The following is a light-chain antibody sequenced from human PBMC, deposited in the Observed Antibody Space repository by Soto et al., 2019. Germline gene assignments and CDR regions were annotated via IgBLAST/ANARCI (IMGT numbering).Light chain of an antibody. CDR3: QQSYSSPRT. CDR2: AAS. CDR1: QSIRRS. Sequence: IQITHSPSTLSGSVGDRVTITCRASQSIRRSLNWYQQKPGKAPKLLIFAASSLQSGVPSRFSGSGYGTDFTLTITSLQSEDFAIYYCQQSYSSPRTFGQGTKVDIK. V-gene: IGKV1-39*01. J-gene: IGKJ1*01.